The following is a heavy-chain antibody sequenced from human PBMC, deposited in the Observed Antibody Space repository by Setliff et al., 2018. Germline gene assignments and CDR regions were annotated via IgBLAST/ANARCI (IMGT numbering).Heavy chain of an antibody. D-gene: IGHD1-26*01. CDR2: IYYSGTT. J-gene: IGHJ4*02. Sequence: SETLSLTCTVSGGSISTTNYWAWIRQPPGKGLEWVGRIYYSGTTYYNASLTSRVTISVDTSKNQFSLNLRSVTAADTAVYYCARTGTYRYFDYWGQGILVTVSS. V-gene: IGHV4-39*01. CDR3: ARTGTYRYFDY. CDR1: GGSISTTNY.